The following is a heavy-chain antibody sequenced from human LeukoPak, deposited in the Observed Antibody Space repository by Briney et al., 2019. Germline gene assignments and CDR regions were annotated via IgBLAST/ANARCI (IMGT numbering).Heavy chain of an antibody. CDR1: GFTFSTYA. V-gene: IGHV3-64*01. J-gene: IGHJ3*02. CDR2: ISSNGGST. D-gene: IGHD3-22*01. CDR3: ARARVYDSSGYLSFDAFDI. Sequence: GSLRLSCAASGFTFSTYAMHWVRQAPGMRLEYVSAISSNGGSTSYANSVKGRFTISRDNSKNTLYLQMGSLRPEDMAVYYCARARVYDSSGYLSFDAFDIWGQGTMVTVSS.